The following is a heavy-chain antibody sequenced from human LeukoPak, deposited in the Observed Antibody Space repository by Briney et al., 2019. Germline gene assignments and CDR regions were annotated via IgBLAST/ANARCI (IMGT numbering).Heavy chain of an antibody. V-gene: IGHV4-38-2*02. D-gene: IGHD3-10*01. J-gene: IGHJ4*02. CDR2: IYHNGST. Sequence: SETLSLTCTVSDYSISRGYYWGWIRQPPGKGLEWIGGIYHNGSTYYNPSLKSRVTISVDTSKNQFSLKVSSVTAADTAVYYCVRHCYASGSDPLCYFDYWGQGTLVTVSS. CDR1: DYSISRGYY. CDR3: VRHCYASGSDPLCYFDY.